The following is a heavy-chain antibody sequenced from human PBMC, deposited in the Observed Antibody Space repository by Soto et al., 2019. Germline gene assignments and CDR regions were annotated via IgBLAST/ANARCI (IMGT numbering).Heavy chain of an antibody. CDR3: TQAPAVAARFLRYHNSYYGLGI. V-gene: IGHV3-30*18. CDR2: ISYDGSNK. D-gene: IGHD6-19*01. J-gene: IGHJ3*02. CDR1: GFTFSSYG. Sequence: GGSLRLSCAASGFTFSSYGMHWVRQAPGKGLEWVAVISYDGSNKYYADSVKGRFTISRDNSKNTLYLQMNSLRAEDTAVYYCTQAPAVAARFLRYHNSYYGLGIWGQEPSVSASS.